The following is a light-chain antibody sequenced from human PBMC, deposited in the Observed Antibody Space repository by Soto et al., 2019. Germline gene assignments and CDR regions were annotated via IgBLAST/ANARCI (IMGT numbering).Light chain of an antibody. V-gene: IGLV1-51*01. CDR3: GSWDSRLSAYV. J-gene: IGLJ1*01. CDR1: SSNIGGNS. CDR2: DDN. Sequence: QSVLTQPPSVSAAPGRKVTISCSGSSSNIGGNSVSWYQQLPGTAPKLLIYDDNKRPSGIPDRFSGSKSGTSATLGITGFQTGDEADYYCGSWDSRLSAYVFGTGSKVT.